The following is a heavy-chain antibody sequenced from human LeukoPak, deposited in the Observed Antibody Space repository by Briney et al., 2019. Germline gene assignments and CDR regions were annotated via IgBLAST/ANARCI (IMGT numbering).Heavy chain of an antibody. D-gene: IGHD3-9*01. Sequence: SEILSLTCTVSGASITNSLYFWGWIRKPPGQGLEWIGSISHSGNTYYSPSLSSRVTISVDKSKTQFSLKLSSVTAADTAVYYCARGDRYYDILTGYYALDAFDIWGQGTMVTVSS. CDR3: ARGDRYYDILTGYYALDAFDI. J-gene: IGHJ3*02. V-gene: IGHV4-39*07. CDR2: ISHSGNT. CDR1: GASITNSLYF.